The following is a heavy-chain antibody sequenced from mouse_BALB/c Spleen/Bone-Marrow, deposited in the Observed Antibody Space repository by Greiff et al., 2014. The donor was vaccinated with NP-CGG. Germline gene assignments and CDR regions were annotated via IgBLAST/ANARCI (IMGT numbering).Heavy chain of an antibody. CDR3: ARGRDYFDY. CDR2: IGYSGST. V-gene: IGHV3-2*02. J-gene: IGHJ2*01. Sequence: DVQLVESGPGLVNPSQSLSLTCTVTGYSITSDYAWNWIRQFPGNKLEWMGYIGYSGSTSYNPSLKSRISITRDTSKNQFFLQLNSVTTEDTATYYCARGRDYFDYWGQDTTLTVSS. CDR1: GYSITSDYA.